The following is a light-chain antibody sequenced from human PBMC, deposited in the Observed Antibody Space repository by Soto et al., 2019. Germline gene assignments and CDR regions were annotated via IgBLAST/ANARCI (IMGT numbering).Light chain of an antibody. CDR1: QSVSSN. CDR2: GAS. J-gene: IGKJ3*01. CDR3: QQYNNWPPPFT. Sequence: EIVMTQSPATLSVSPGERATLSCRASQSVSSNLAWYQQKPGQAPRLLIYGASTRATGIPARFSGSGSGTEFTLTISSLQSEDFAVYYCQQYNNWPPPFTFGPGTKVD. V-gene: IGKV3-15*01.